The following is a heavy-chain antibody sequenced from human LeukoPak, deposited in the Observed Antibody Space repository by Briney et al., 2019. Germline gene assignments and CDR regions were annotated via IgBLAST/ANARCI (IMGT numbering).Heavy chain of an antibody. J-gene: IGHJ6*02. V-gene: IGHV1-2*02. CDR3: ARDHCATPGCYEDYYYGLDV. CDR2: INPNSGGT. CDR1: GYTFTGNN. Sequence: ASVKVSCKASGYTFTGNNKNWGRRPPGQGLGWMGWINPNSGGTNYAQKFQGRVTMTRDTSISTAYMELSRLTSDDTAVYYCARDHCATPGCYEDYYYGLDVWGQGTTVTVSS. D-gene: IGHD2-15*01.